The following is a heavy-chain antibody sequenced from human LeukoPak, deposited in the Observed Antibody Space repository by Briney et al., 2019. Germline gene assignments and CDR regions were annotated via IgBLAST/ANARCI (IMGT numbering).Heavy chain of an antibody. Sequence: GGSLNLSCAASGFIFDDYAMHWVRQAPGKGLEWVALIVWDGESTYYAASVRGRFIISRDNSDNSLYLQMNNLEAEDTAIYYCAKDGSRGYSSTGYYMDAWGKGTTVIVSS. V-gene: IGHV3-43D*04. CDR1: GFIFDDYA. CDR2: IVWDGEST. D-gene: IGHD6-19*01. CDR3: AKDGSRGYSSTGYYMDA. J-gene: IGHJ6*03.